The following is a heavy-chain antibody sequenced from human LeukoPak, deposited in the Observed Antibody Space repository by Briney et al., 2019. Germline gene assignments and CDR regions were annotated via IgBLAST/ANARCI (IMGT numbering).Heavy chain of an antibody. V-gene: IGHV3-30*18. D-gene: IGHD3-16*01. CDR1: GFTFNRCG. J-gene: IGHJ6*02. Sequence: GGSLRLSCAASGFTFNRCGTHWVRQAPGKGLEWVAVILYDGSHQYYADSVKGRFTISRDNSQNTVFLQMDSLRAEDTGVYYCVKGLGTNDYGMDTWGQGTTVTVPS. CDR3: VKGLGTNDYGMDT. CDR2: ILYDGSHQ.